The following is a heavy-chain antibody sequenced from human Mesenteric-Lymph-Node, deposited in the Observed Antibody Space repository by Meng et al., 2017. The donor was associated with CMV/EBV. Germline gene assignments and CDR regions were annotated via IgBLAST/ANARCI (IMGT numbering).Heavy chain of an antibody. D-gene: IGHD5-18*01. CDR3: ARVGYFDDIDY. CDR1: GGSISSSSYY. J-gene: IGHJ4*02. Sequence: SETLSLTCTVSGGSISSSSYYWSWIRQPPGKGLEWIGYIYYSGSTNYNPSLKSRVTISEDTSKNQFSLKLSSVTAADTAVYYCARVGYFDDIDYWGQGTLVTVSS. V-gene: IGHV4-61*01. CDR2: IYYSGST.